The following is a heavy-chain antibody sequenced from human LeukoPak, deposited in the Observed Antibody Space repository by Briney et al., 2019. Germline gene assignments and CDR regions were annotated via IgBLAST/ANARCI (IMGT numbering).Heavy chain of an antibody. Sequence: PGGSLRLSCAASGFTFSSYAMHWVRQAPGKGLEXXXXXXYDGSNKYYADSVKGRFTISRDNSKNTLYLQMNSLRAEDTAVYYCARERVVEVVVVPAEFWFDPWGQGTLVTVSS. CDR2: XXYDGSNK. J-gene: IGHJ5*02. V-gene: IGHV3-30-3*01. CDR1: GFTFSSYA. D-gene: IGHD2-2*01. CDR3: ARERVVEVVVVPAEFWFDP.